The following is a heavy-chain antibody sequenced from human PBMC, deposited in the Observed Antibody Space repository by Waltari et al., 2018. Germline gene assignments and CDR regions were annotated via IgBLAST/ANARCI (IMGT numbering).Heavy chain of an antibody. D-gene: IGHD2-2*01. J-gene: IGHJ3*02. Sequence: QVQLVQSGAEVKKPGSSVKVSCKASGGTFSSYAISWVRQDTGQGLEWMGGIIPIFGTANYAQKFQGRVTITTDESTSTAYMELSSLRSEDTAVYYCARGFCSSTSCNDAFDIWGQGTMVTVSS. V-gene: IGHV1-69*05. CDR1: GGTFSSYA. CDR2: IIPIFGTA. CDR3: ARGFCSSTSCNDAFDI.